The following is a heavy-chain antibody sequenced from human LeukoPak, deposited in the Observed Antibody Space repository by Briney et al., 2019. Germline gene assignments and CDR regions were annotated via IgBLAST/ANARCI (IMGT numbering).Heavy chain of an antibody. CDR3: ATALILGYCTNGVCSDY. J-gene: IGHJ4*02. D-gene: IGHD2-8*01. Sequence: ATVKLSCKVSGYTFTDYYMHWVQQAPGKGLEWMGLVYPEDGETIYAEKFQGRVTITADTSTDTAYMELSSLRSEDTAVYYCATALILGYCTNGVCSDYWGQGTLVTVSS. V-gene: IGHV1-69-2*01. CDR2: VYPEDGET. CDR1: GYTFTDYY.